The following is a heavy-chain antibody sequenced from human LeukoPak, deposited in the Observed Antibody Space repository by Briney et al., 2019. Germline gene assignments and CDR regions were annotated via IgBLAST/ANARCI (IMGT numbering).Heavy chain of an antibody. CDR1: GFTFSSYE. CDR2: ISSSGSTI. Sequence: GGSLRLSCAASGFTFSSYEMNWVRQAPGKGLERVSYISSSGSTIYYADSVKGRFTISRDNAKNSLYLQMNSLRAEDTAVYYCARDLGGSIDCSGGSCYGAFDIWGQGTMVTVSS. V-gene: IGHV3-48*03. CDR3: ARDLGGSIDCSGGSCYGAFDI. J-gene: IGHJ3*02. D-gene: IGHD2-15*01.